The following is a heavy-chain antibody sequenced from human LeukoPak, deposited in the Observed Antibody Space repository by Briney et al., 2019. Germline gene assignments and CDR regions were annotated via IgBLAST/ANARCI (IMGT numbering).Heavy chain of an antibody. D-gene: IGHD5-12*01. V-gene: IGHV4-4*02. CDR2: IHHSGST. CDR3: ARGLVDTGRSRFDY. CDR1: GDSISSGNW. J-gene: IGHJ4*02. Sequence: SGTLSLTCAVSGDSISSGNWWSWVRQPPGKGLEWIGEIHHSGSTNYNPSLKSRVTISVDKPNNQLSLKMTSVTAADTAVYYCARGLVDTGRSRFDYWAREPWSPSPQ.